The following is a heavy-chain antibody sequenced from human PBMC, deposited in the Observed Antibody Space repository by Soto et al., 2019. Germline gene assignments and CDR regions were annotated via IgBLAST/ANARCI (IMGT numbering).Heavy chain of an antibody. CDR2: ILSDYTT. J-gene: IGHJ4*02. CDR1: GFTFRDYT. Sequence: EVQLLQSGGGLVQPGGSLTLACAASGFTFRDYTMSWVRQAPGKALESISAILSDYTTYYGDSVWGRFSISRDTSKNTLYLEMKSLRAEDTGVYYCARRVNGYFDYWGQGAQVTVPS. D-gene: IGHD2-8*01. V-gene: IGHV3-23*05. CDR3: ARRVNGYFDY.